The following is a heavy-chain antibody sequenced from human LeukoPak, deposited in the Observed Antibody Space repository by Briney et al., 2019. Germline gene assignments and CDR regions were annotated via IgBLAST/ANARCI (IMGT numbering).Heavy chain of an antibody. D-gene: IGHD6-13*01. J-gene: IGHJ4*02. CDR1: GFTVSSNY. V-gene: IGHV3-66*01. CDR2: IYSGGST. Sequence: TGGSLRLSCAASGFTVSSNYMSWVRQAPGKGLEWVSVIYSGGSTYYADSVKGRFTISRDNSKNTLYLQMNSLRAEDTAVYYCARDADPFSSSWYFDYWGQGTLVTVSS. CDR3: ARDADPFSSSWYFDY.